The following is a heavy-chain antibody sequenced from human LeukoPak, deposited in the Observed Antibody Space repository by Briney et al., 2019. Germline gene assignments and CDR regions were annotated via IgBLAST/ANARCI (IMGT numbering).Heavy chain of an antibody. Sequence: PSETLSLTCAVSGYSISSGYYWGWIRQTPGKGLEWIGSIYHSGSTYYNPSLKSRVTISVDTSKNQFSLKLSSVTAADTAVYYCARPGKDGGPDYYYYYIDVWRRGTTATVSS. D-gene: IGHD2-15*01. CDR1: GYSISSGYY. J-gene: IGHJ6*03. CDR3: ARPGKDGGPDYYYYYIDV. V-gene: IGHV4-38-2*01. CDR2: IYHSGST.